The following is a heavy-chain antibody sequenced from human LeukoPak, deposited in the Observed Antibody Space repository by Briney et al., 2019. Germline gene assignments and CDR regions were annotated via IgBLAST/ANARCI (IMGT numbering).Heavy chain of an antibody. J-gene: IGHJ3*02. CDR2: ISARDGRR. D-gene: IGHD3-16*01. V-gene: IGHV1-18*01. CDR1: GYTFTNYG. Sequence: ASVKVSWKAYGYTFTNYGISWVRQAPGQGLEWMGWISARDGRRNFPQNVQGRVTMTRDTSTSTVYMELTSLTSDDTAMYYCARDYYDIVGYEYDTFTIWGQGTMVTVSS. CDR3: ARDYYDIVGYEYDTFTI.